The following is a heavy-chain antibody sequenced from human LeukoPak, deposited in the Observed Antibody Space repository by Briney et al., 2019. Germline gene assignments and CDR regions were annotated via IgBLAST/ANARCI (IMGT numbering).Heavy chain of an antibody. CDR1: GFTVSSNY. J-gene: IGHJ6*03. CDR2: IRYDGSNK. CDR3: AKSSPHYYYYMDV. Sequence: GGSLRLSCAASGFTVSSNYMSWVRQAPGKGLEWVAFIRYDGSNKYYADSVKGRFTISRDNSKNTLYLQMNSLRAEDTAVYYCAKSSPHYYYYMDVWGKGTTVTVSS. V-gene: IGHV3-30*02.